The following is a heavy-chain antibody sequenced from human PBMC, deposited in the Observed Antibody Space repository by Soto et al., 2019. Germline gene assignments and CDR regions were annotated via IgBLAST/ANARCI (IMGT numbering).Heavy chain of an antibody. J-gene: IGHJ4*02. CDR2: ISYDGSNK. Sequence: GGSLRLSCAASGFTFSSYGMHWVRQAPGKGLEWVAVISYDGSNKYYADSVKGRFTISRDNSKNTLYLQMNSLRAEDTAVYYCAKDFAAYYDIWGQGDYYFDYWGQGTLVTVSS. D-gene: IGHD3-9*01. CDR1: GFTFSSYG. CDR3: AKDFAAYYDIWGQGDYYFDY. V-gene: IGHV3-30*18.